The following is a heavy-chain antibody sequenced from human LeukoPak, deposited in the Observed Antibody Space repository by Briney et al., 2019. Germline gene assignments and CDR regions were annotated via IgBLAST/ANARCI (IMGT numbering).Heavy chain of an antibody. Sequence: KPSETLSLTCTVSGGSITSSYWSWIRQPPGKGLEWIGYVFYSGNTNYNPSLKSRLTMSVDTSKNQFSLKVTSVTAADTAVYYCARESVASRYYFDYWGQGTLVSVSS. CDR1: GGSITSSY. V-gene: IGHV4-59*01. CDR2: VFYSGNT. J-gene: IGHJ4*02. D-gene: IGHD5-12*01. CDR3: ARESVASRYYFDY.